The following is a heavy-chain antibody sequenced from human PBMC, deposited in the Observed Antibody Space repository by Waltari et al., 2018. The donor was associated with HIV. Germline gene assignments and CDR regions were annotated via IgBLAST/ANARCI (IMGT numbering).Heavy chain of an antibody. D-gene: IGHD5-18*01. CDR2: IRSKTYGVTT. J-gene: IGHJ4*02. CDR1: GFTFGDYA. Sequence: EVQLVESGGGLVQSGRSLRLSCTASGFTFGDYAMCWFRQAPGKGLEWVVFIRSKTYGVTTEHAGSVKDRFTISKNDSKSIAYLQMNSLKAEDTAVYYCSRSRGYSYGYADYWGQGTLVTVSS. V-gene: IGHV3-49*03. CDR3: SRSRGYSYGYADY.